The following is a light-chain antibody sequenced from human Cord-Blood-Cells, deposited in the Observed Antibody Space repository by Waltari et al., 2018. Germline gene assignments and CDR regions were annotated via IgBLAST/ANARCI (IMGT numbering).Light chain of an antibody. Sequence: QSALTQPASVSGSPGQSITISCTGTSSDVGGYNYVSWYQQHPGKAPKLMIYDVSKRPCGVSNRFSGSKAGNTGSLTICGLQAEDEADYYCSSYTSSSTWVFGGGTKLTVL. CDR2: DVS. CDR1: SSDVGGYNY. J-gene: IGLJ3*02. V-gene: IGLV2-14*01. CDR3: SSYTSSSTWV.